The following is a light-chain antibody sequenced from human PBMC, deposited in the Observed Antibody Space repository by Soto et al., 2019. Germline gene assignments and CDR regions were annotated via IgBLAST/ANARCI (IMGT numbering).Light chain of an antibody. CDR1: QSVSSY. Sequence: IVLTQSPATLSLSPGERATLSCRACQSVSSYLAWYQQKPGQAPRLLIYDASNRATGIPARFSGSGSGTDFTLTISSLEPEDFAVYYCQQRSNWPPITFGQGTRLEIK. J-gene: IGKJ5*01. CDR3: QQRSNWPPIT. CDR2: DAS. V-gene: IGKV3-11*01.